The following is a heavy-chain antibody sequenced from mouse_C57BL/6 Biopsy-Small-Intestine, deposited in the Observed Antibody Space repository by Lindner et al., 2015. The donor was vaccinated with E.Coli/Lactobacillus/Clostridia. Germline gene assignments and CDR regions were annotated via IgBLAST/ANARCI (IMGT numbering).Heavy chain of an antibody. D-gene: IGHD1-1*01. Sequence: QLQESGAELVRPGASVKLSCTASGFNIKDDYMHWVKQRPEQGLEWIGWIDPENGDTECASKFQGKATITADTSSNTAYLQLSSLTSEDTAVYYCARTTVDPFDYWGQGTTLTVSS. CDR3: ARTTVDPFDY. CDR1: GFNIKDDY. V-gene: IGHV14-4*01. CDR2: IDPENGDT. J-gene: IGHJ2*01.